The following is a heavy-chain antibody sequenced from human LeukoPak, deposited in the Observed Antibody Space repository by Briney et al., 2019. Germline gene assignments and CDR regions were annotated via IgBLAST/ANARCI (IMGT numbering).Heavy chain of an antibody. V-gene: IGHV4-34*01. CDR1: GGSFIGYY. D-gene: IGHD5-12*01. J-gene: IGHJ4*02. CDR3: ARGSGYSGYDGLVTALDY. Sequence: PSETLSLTCTVNGGSFIGYYWSWIRQAPGKGLEWIGEINHLRNTNYNTSLTSRVTISVDTSKNQFSLKMSSLTAADTGVYYCARGSGYSGYDGLVTALDYWGQGALVTVSS. CDR2: INHLRNT.